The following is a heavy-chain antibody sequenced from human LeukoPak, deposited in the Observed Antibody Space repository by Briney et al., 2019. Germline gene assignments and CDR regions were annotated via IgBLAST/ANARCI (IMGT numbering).Heavy chain of an antibody. CDR1: GGTFRTHA. D-gene: IGHD3-22*01. J-gene: IGHJ1*01. Sequence: GASVKVSCKASGGTFRTHAITWVRQAPGQGLEWMGVINPSGGSTSYTQKFQGRVTMTRDTSTSTVYMELSSLTSEDTAVYYCARDLMRYVYSSGYSGIQHWGQGTLVTVSS. CDR2: INPSGGST. CDR3: ARDLMRYVYSSGYSGIQH. V-gene: IGHV1-46*01.